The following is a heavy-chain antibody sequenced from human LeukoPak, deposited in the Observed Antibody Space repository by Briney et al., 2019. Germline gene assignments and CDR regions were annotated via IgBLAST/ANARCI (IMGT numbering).Heavy chain of an antibody. CDR3: ARGPNSIVGAIN. CDR1: GFTFSSYG. CDR2: ISYDGSNK. Sequence: GGSLRLSCAASGFTFSSYGMHWVRQAPGKGLEWVAVISYDGSNKYYADSVKGRFTISRDNAKKSLYLQMNSLRAEDTAVYYCARGPNSIVGAINWGQGTLVTVSS. V-gene: IGHV3-30*03. J-gene: IGHJ4*02. D-gene: IGHD1-26*01.